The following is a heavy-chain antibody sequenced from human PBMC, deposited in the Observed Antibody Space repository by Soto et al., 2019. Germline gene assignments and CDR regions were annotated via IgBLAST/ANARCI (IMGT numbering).Heavy chain of an antibody. D-gene: IGHD1-1*01. Sequence: SQTLSLTCDISGDSVSSNIAAWNWIRQTPSRGLEWLGRTYNRSKWYINYAVSVKSRITVNPDTSKNQFSLQLNSVTPEDTAVYYCARGSWDDVTGHYYMDVWGKGTTVTVSS. CDR1: GDSVSSNIAA. CDR2: TYNRSKWYI. V-gene: IGHV6-1*01. J-gene: IGHJ6*03. CDR3: ARGSWDDVTGHYYMDV.